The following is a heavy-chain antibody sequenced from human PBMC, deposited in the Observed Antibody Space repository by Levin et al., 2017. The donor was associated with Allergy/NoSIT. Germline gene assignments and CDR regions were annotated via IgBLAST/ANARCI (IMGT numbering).Heavy chain of an antibody. J-gene: IGHJ4*02. CDR2: IIPILGIA. D-gene: IGHD2-15*01. CDR3: AREAGGGVVAPFDY. Sequence: PGESLKISCKASGGTFSSYTISWVRQAPGQGLEWMGRIIPILGIANYAQKFQGRVTITADKSTSTAYMELSSLRSEDTAVYYCAREAGGGVVAPFDYWGQGTLVTVSS. CDR1: GGTFSSYT. V-gene: IGHV1-69*04.